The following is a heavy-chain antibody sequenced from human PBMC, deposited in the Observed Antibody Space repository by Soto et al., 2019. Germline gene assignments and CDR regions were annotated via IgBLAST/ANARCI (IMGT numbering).Heavy chain of an antibody. CDR2: MNPNSGNT. V-gene: IGHV1-8*01. D-gene: IGHD6-13*01. J-gene: IGHJ4*02. CDR3: ARGDSSRWNFPTDY. Sequence: ASVKVSCKASGYTFTSYDINWVRQATGQGLEWMGRMNPNSGNTGYAQKFQGRVTMTRNTSISTAYMELSSLRSEDTAVYYCARGDSSRWNFPTDYWGQGTLVTVAS. CDR1: GYTFTSYD.